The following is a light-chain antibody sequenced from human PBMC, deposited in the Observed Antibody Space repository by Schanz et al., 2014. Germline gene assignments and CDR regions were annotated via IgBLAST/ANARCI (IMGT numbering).Light chain of an antibody. CDR3: SSYAGNNNLRVL. J-gene: IGLJ2*01. V-gene: IGLV2-8*01. CDR1: NSDVGGYNY. CDR2: EVS. Sequence: QSALTQPPSASGSPGQSVTISCTGTNSDVGGYNYVSWYQQHPGKAPKLMIYEVSKRPSGVPDRFSGSKSGNTASLTVSGLQAEDEAEYYCSSYAGNNNLRVLFRGGTKLTVL.